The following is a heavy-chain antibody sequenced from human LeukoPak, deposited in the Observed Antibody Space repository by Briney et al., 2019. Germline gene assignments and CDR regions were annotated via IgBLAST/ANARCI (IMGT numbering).Heavy chain of an antibody. V-gene: IGHV5-51*01. CDR3: ARHYSATYYYDSSGYPNPTVLDY. J-gene: IGHJ4*02. CDR2: IYTGDSET. D-gene: IGHD3-22*01. Sequence: GESLKISCKGSGYRFSSYWIGWVRQMPGKGLEWMRIIYTGDSETTYSPSFQGQVTISVDESISTAYLQWSSLRASDTAMYYCARHYSATYYYDSSGYPNPTVLDYWGQGTLVTVSS. CDR1: GYRFSSYW.